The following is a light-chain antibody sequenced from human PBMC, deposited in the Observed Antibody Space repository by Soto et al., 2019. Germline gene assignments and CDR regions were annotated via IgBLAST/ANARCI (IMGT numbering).Light chain of an antibody. CDR3: QQRSNWPPEIT. Sequence: EIVMTQSPATLSVSPGERVTLSCRASQSVSSNLAWYQQKPGQAPRLLIYGAFTRATGIPARFSGSGSGTDFSLTISSLQSEDCAVYYCQQRSNWPPEITFGQGTRLEIK. J-gene: IGKJ5*01. V-gene: IGKV3-15*01. CDR2: GAF. CDR1: QSVSSN.